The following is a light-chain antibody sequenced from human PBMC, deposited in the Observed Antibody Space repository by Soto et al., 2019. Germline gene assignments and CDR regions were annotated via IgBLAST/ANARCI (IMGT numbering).Light chain of an antibody. CDR2: AAS. CDR1: QGISSY. Sequence: AIRMTQSPSSLSASTGDRVTITCRASQGISSYLACYQQKPGKAPKLLIYAASTLQSGVPSRLSGSGSGPDFTLPISCLQSEDFATSYCQQYYSYHQTFGQGTKLEIK. CDR3: QQYYSYHQT. V-gene: IGKV1-8*01. J-gene: IGKJ1*01.